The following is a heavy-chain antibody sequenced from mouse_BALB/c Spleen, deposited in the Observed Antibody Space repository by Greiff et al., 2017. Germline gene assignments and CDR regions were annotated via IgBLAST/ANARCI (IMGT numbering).Heavy chain of an antibody. CDR1: GYAFSSYW. Sequence: QGQLKESGAELVRPGSSVKISCKASGYAFSSYWMNWVKQRPGQGLEWIGQIYPGDGDTNYNGKFKGKATLTADKSSSTAYMQLSSLTSEDSAVYFCARITDSFDYWGQGTTLTVSS. CDR3: ARITDSFDY. D-gene: IGHD1-3*01. V-gene: IGHV1-80*01. J-gene: IGHJ2*01. CDR2: IYPGDGDT.